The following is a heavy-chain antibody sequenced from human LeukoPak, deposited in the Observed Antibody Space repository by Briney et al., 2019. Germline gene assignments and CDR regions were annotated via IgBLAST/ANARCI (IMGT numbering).Heavy chain of an antibody. J-gene: IGHJ5*02. V-gene: IGHV3-33*01. CDR3: ARDAITTVTGWFDP. Sequence: GGSLRLSCAASGFTFSSYGMHWVRQAPGKGLEWVAVIWYDGSNKYYADSVKGRFTISRDNSKNTLYLQMNSLRAEDTAAYYCARDAITTVTGWFDPWGQGTLVTVSS. D-gene: IGHD4-17*01. CDR1: GFTFSSYG. CDR2: IWYDGSNK.